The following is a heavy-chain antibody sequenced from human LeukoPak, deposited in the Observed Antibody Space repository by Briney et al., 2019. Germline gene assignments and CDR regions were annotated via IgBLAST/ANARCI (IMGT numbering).Heavy chain of an antibody. CDR3: AARVVGATTIDY. J-gene: IGHJ4*02. Sequence: PSETLSLTCAVYGGSFSGYYWSWIRQPPGKGLEWIGEINHSGSTDYNPSPKSRVTISVDTSKNQFSLKLSSVTAADTAVYYCAARVVGATTIDYWGQGTLVTVSS. V-gene: IGHV4-34*01. CDR2: INHSGST. CDR1: GGSFSGYY. D-gene: IGHD1-26*01.